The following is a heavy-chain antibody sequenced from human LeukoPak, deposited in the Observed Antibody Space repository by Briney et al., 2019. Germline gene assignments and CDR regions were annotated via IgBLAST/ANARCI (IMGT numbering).Heavy chain of an antibody. D-gene: IGHD2/OR15-2a*01. CDR2: INSDGSWT. Sequence: GGSLRLSCAASGSYWVHWVRQAPGKGLVWVSHINSDGSWTSYADSVKGRFTISKDNAKNTVYLQMNNLRAEDTAVYYCVSFYETYWGRGTLVTVSS. CDR3: VSFYETY. CDR1: GSYW. V-gene: IGHV3-74*01. J-gene: IGHJ4*02.